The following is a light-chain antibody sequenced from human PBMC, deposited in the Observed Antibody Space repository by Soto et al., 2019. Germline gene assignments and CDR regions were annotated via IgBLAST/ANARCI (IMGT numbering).Light chain of an antibody. V-gene: IGKV3-20*01. CDR3: QQYGSSPVS. J-gene: IGKJ2*03. Sequence: EIVLTQSPGTLSLSPGESATLSCRAGQSVSSTNLAWYQQKPGQSPRLVMFGASSRATGIPDRFSGSGSGTDFTLTISRLEPEDFAVYYCQQYGSSPVSFGQGTKLEIK. CDR2: GAS. CDR1: QSVSSTN.